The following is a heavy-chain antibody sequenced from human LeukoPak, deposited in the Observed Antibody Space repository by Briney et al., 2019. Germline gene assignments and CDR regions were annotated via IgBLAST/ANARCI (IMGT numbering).Heavy chain of an antibody. CDR2: IKQDGSEK. CDR3: AREWRYFDWLAGGFDY. D-gene: IGHD3-9*01. Sequence: ETLSLTCTVSGGSISTSSYYWSWIHQPPGKRPEWVANIKQDGSEKYYVDSVKGRFTISRDNAKNSLYLQMNSLRAEDTAVYYCAREWRYFDWLAGGFDYWGQGTLVTVSS. J-gene: IGHJ4*02. CDR1: GGSISTSSYY. V-gene: IGHV3-7*01.